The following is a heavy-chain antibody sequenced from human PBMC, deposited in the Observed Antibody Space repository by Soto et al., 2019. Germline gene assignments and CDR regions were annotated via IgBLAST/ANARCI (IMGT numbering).Heavy chain of an antibody. V-gene: IGHV3-33*01. Sequence: GCSLRLSCEASRFTFNTYSMHWVRQPPGKGLEWLAAIWYDGTQKYYADSVKGRFIISRDNSKKTLYLEMNSLRAEDTAVYYCARAGGTTVTGLWHFDSWGQGTLVTGSS. CDR3: ARAGGTTVTGLWHFDS. CDR2: IWYDGTQK. CDR1: RFTFNTYS. D-gene: IGHD4-17*01. J-gene: IGHJ4*02.